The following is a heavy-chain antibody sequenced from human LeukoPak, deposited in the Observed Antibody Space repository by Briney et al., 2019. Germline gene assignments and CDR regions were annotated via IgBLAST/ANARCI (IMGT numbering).Heavy chain of an antibody. J-gene: IGHJ3*02. CDR1: GGSISSYY. CDR3: AGGDDAFDI. V-gene: IGHV4-59*01. CDR2: IYYSGST. Sequence: SETLSLTCTVSGGSISSYYWSWIRQPPGRGLEWIGYIYYSGSTNYNPSLKSRVTISVDMSKNQFSLKLSSVTAADTAVYYCAGGDDAFDIWGQGTMVTVSS.